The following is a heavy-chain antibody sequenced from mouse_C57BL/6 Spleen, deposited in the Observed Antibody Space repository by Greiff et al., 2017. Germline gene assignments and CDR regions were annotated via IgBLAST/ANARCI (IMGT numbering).Heavy chain of an antibody. J-gene: IGHJ2*01. CDR3: ARGHDSNFDY. CDR2: IWSGGST. CDR1: GFSLTSYG. D-gene: IGHD2-4*01. V-gene: IGHV2-2*01. Sequence: VQVVESGPGLVQPSQSLSITCTVSGFSLTSYGVHWVRQSPGKGLEWLGVIWSGGSTDYNAAFISRLSISKDNSKSQVFFKMNSLQADDTAIYYCARGHDSNFDYWGQGTTLTVSS.